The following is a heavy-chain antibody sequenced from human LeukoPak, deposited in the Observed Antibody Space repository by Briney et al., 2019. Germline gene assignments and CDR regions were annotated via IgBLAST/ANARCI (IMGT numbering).Heavy chain of an antibody. J-gene: IGHJ5*02. CDR3: ARDPNDYGDYVGWFDP. CDR1: GGSFSGYY. CDR2: INHSGST. Sequence: SETLSLTCAVYGGSFSGYYWSWIRQPPGKGLEWIGEINHSGSTNYNPPLKSRVTISVDTSKNQFSLKLSSVTAADTAVYYCARDPNDYGDYVGWFDPWGHGTLVTVSS. V-gene: IGHV4-34*01. D-gene: IGHD4-17*01.